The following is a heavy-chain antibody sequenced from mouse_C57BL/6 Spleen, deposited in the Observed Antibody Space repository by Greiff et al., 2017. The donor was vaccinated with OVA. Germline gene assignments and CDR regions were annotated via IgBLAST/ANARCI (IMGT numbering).Heavy chain of an antibody. V-gene: IGHV1-69*01. CDR2: IDPSDSYT. CDR3: ARNEYDGCAY. J-gene: IGHJ3*01. CDR1: GYTFTSYW. D-gene: IGHD2-4*01. Sequence: QVQLKQPGAELVMPGASVKLSCKASGYTFTSYWMHWVKQRPGQGLEWIGEIDPSDSYTNYNQKFKGKSTLTVDKSSSTADMQLRSRTAEDAAVYYCARNEYDGCAYWGQGTLVTGSA.